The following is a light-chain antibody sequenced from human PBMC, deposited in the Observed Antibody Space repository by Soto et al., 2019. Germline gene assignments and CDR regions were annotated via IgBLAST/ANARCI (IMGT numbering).Light chain of an antibody. CDR3: QQYVSSPPT. Sequence: EIVLTQSPVTLSLSPGERATLSCRASQSVTSSYLAWYQQKPGQDPRLLIYGASIRATGIPSRFSGSWSGTDFTLTISGLDPEDFAVYYCQQYVSSPPTFGQGTKLEIK. J-gene: IGKJ2*01. CDR2: GAS. CDR1: QSVTSSY. V-gene: IGKV3-20*01.